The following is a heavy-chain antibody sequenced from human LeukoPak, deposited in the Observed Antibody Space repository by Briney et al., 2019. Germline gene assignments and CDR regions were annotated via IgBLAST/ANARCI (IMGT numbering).Heavy chain of an antibody. CDR3: ARDGVSAALDV. CDR2: IKQDGSEK. CDR1: GFRLSTYW. V-gene: IGHV3-7*01. J-gene: IGHJ6*04. D-gene: IGHD2-2*01. Sequence: GGSLRLSCAVSGFRLSTYWRTWGRQTPGKVLELVTNIKQDGSEKYYVDSVKDRVTISRDNAKNSLYLQMNRLRTEDTAVYYCARDGVSAALDVWGKRTTVTVSS.